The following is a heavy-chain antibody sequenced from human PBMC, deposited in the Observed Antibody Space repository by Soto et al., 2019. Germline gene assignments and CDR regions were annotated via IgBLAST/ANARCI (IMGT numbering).Heavy chain of an antibody. CDR2: ISGSGGST. V-gene: IGHV3-23*01. CDR3: AKDQYYDSSGYYPLCY. D-gene: IGHD3-22*01. CDR1: GFTFNSYA. Sequence: GGSLRLSCAASGFTFNSYAMSWVRQAPGKGLEWVSAISGSGGSTYYADSVKGRFTISRDNSKNTLYLQMNSLRAEDTAVYYCAKDQYYDSSGYYPLCYWGQGTLVTVSS. J-gene: IGHJ4*02.